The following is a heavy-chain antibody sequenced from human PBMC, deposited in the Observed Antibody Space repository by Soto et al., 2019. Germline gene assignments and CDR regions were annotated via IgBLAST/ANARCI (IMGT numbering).Heavy chain of an antibody. CDR2: ISSNSYTI. Sequence: PGGSLRLSCAASGFTFSSYDMNWVRQAPGKGLEWVSYISSNSYTIYYADSVKGRFTISRDNAKNSLYLQMNSLRAEDTAVYYCAKGGYNYGFLFDCWGQGTLVTVSS. CDR1: GFTFSSYD. V-gene: IGHV3-48*01. D-gene: IGHD5-18*01. CDR3: AKGGYNYGFLFDC. J-gene: IGHJ4*02.